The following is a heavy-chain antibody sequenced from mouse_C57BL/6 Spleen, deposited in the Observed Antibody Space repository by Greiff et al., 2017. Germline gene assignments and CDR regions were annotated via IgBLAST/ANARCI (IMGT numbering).Heavy chain of an antibody. V-gene: IGHV1-69*01. Sequence: QVQLQQPGAELVMPGASVKLSCKASGYTFTSYWMHWVKQRPGQGLEWIGEIDPSDSYTNYNRKFKGKSTLTVDKSSSTAYMQLSSLTSEDSAVYYCARSRNSNPFDYWGQGTTLTVSS. J-gene: IGHJ2*01. D-gene: IGHD2-5*01. CDR3: ARSRNSNPFDY. CDR2: IDPSDSYT. CDR1: GYTFTSYW.